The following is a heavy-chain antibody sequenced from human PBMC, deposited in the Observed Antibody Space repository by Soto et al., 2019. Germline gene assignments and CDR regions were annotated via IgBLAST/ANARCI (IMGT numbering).Heavy chain of an antibody. J-gene: IGHJ4*02. V-gene: IGHV3-23*01. Sequence: EVQLLESGGGLVQPGESLRLSCAASGFTFSSYAMSWVRQAPGKGLEWVSVISGSDDSTSYADSVKGRFTISRDNSKNTVYLQMNSLRAEDTAVYYCTKRSSSSTFDYWGQGPLVTVSS. D-gene: IGHD6-6*01. CDR2: ISGSDDST. CDR1: GFTFSSYA. CDR3: TKRSSSSTFDY.